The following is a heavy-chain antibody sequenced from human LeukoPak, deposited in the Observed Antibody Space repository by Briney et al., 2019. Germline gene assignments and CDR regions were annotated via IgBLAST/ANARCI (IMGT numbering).Heavy chain of an antibody. J-gene: IGHJ3*02. Sequence: PGGSLRLSCVGSGFTSIAYALTWARQAPGKGLEWVSGISGSGGSTYYADSVKGRFTISRDNSKNTLYLQMNSLRAEDTAVYYCAKDLTSGGAFDIWGQGTMVTVSS. CDR2: ISGSGGST. D-gene: IGHD4-23*01. V-gene: IGHV3-23*01. CDR3: AKDLTSGGAFDI. CDR1: GFTSIAYA.